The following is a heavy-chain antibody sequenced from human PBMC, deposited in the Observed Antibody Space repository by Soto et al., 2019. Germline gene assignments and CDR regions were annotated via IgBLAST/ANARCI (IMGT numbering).Heavy chain of an antibody. Sequence: VSVKVSCKSSGYTFTIYGITGVRQAPGQGLEWMGWISAYNGNTNYAQKLQGRVTMTTGTSTSTAYMELRSLRSDDTAVYYCARVPSSSYHYFDYWGQGTLVTVSS. J-gene: IGHJ4*02. D-gene: IGHD6-13*01. V-gene: IGHV1-18*01. CDR2: ISAYNGNT. CDR1: GYTFTIYG. CDR3: ARVPSSSYHYFDY.